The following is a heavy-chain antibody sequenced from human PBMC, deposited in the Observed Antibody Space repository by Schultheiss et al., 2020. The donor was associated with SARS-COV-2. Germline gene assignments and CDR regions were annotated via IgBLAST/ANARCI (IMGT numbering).Heavy chain of an antibody. V-gene: IGHV3-30*03. CDR1: WFTFSIYE. Sequence: GGSLRLSCAASWFTFSIYEIHWVCQASGKGLEWVALISNDENKKNFADSVKGRFTISRDNSKNTVYLQMNSLRRDDTAVYYCARSRQLVLGRFDYWGQGTLVTVSS. D-gene: IGHD3-16*01. CDR2: ISNDENKK. CDR3: ARSRQLVLGRFDY. J-gene: IGHJ4*02.